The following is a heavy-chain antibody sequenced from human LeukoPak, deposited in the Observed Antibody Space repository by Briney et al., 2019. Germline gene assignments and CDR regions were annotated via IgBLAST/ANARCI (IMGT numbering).Heavy chain of an antibody. CDR2: ISYDGSNK. CDR1: GFTFSSYA. J-gene: IGHJ4*02. V-gene: IGHV3-30-3*01. D-gene: IGHD2-2*01. Sequence: GGSLRLSCAASGFTFSSYAMHWVRQAPGKGLEGVAVISYDGSNKYYADSVKGRFTISRDNSKNTLYLQMNSLRAEDTAVYYCARDGVGGDIVVVPAAVYFDYWGQGTLVTVSS. CDR3: ARDGVGGDIVVVPAAVYFDY.